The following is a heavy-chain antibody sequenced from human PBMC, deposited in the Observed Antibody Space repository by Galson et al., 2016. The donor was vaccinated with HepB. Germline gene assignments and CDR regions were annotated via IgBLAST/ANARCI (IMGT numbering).Heavy chain of an antibody. Sequence: ETLSLTCTVSGGSIRSYYWNWIRQPPGKRLEWIGYIHYSGNTNFNPSLKSRVTMSVDTPKNQFSLKLSSVTAADTAVYYCARGAGYAYYFDYRGQGNLVTVSS. D-gene: IGHD2-8*01. V-gene: IGHV4-59*01. CDR1: GGSIRSYY. J-gene: IGHJ4*02. CDR3: ARGAGYAYYFDY. CDR2: IHYSGNT.